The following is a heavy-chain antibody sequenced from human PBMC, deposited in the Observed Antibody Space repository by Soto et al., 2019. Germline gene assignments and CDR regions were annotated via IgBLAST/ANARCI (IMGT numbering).Heavy chain of an antibody. J-gene: IGHJ4*02. V-gene: IGHV2-5*02. Sequence: QITLKESGPTLVKPTQTLTLTCNVSGVSLSTGGVGVGWIRQPPGKALGWLALIYWDDDQRSSPSLKSRLTITKDTSKNQVVLTVPNMAPEDTATYYCAHMRAAKFDYWGQGTLVTVSS. D-gene: IGHD2-15*01. CDR2: IYWDDDQ. CDR1: GVSLSTGGVG. CDR3: AHMRAAKFDY.